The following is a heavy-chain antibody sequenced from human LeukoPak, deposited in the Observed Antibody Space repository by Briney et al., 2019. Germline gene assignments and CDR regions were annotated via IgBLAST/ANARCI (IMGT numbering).Heavy chain of an antibody. CDR1: GYIFSSYG. D-gene: IGHD3-10*01. CDR3: ARLVLGSGSRGFDY. Sequence: ASVKVSCKASGYIFSSYGISWVRHAPGQGLEWLGWINAYNGNTNYAQKLQGRVTMTTDTSTSTAYMELRSLRSDDTAVFYCARLVLGSGSRGFDYWGQGTLVTVSS. CDR2: INAYNGNT. J-gene: IGHJ4*02. V-gene: IGHV1-18*01.